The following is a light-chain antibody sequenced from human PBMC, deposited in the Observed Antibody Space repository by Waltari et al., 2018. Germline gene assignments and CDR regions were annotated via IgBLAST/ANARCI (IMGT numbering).Light chain of an antibody. V-gene: IGKV3-11*01. CDR1: QSVSNY. CDR3: QQRASWPNT. Sequence: EIVLTQSPATLSLSPGEGATLSCRASQSVSNYLAWYKQNPGQSPRLLIYGTYNRATVIPARFSGSGSGTDFTLTISSLEPEDFAVYYCQQRASWPNTFGQGTKLEIK. CDR2: GTY. J-gene: IGKJ2*01.